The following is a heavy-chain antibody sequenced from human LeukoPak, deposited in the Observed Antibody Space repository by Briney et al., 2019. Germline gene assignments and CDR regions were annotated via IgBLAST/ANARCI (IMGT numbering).Heavy chain of an antibody. CDR1: GFSFTSYW. J-gene: IGHJ4*02. CDR2: IKQDGSEK. Sequence: GGSLRLSCAASGFSFTSYWMSWVRQAPGKGLEWVANIKQDGSEKYYVDSVKGRFTISRDNAKNSLYLQMNSLRAEDTAVYYCARVFLERLTSGYFDNWGQGNLVTVSP. CDR3: ARVFLERLTSGYFDN. D-gene: IGHD3-3*01. V-gene: IGHV3-7*04.